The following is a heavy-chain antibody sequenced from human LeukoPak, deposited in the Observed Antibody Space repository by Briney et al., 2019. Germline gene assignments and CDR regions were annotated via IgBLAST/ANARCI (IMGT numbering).Heavy chain of an antibody. CDR3: ARDQVVVVAATLDYYYGMDV. D-gene: IGHD2-15*01. CDR2: TYYRSKWYN. V-gene: IGHV6-1*01. J-gene: IGHJ6*02. Sequence: SQTLSLTCAISGDSVSSNSAAWNWIRQSPSRGLEWLGRTYYRSKWYNDYAVSVKSRITINPDTSKNQFSLQLNSVTPEDTAVYYCARDQVVVVAATLDYYYGMDVWGQGTTVTVSS. CDR1: GDSVSSNSAA.